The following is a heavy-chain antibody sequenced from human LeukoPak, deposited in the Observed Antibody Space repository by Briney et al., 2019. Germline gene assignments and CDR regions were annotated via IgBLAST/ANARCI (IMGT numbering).Heavy chain of an antibody. CDR3: ARSPYGGNSYFDY. CDR1: GYTFTNYY. D-gene: IGHD4-23*01. Sequence: ASVKVSCKASGYTFTNYYIHWMRQAPGQGLEWMGIINPSGGSTSYAQKFQGRVTMTRDTSTSTVYMELSSLRSEDTAVYYCARSPYGGNSYFDYWGQGTLVTVSS. V-gene: IGHV1-46*01. CDR2: INPSGGST. J-gene: IGHJ4*02.